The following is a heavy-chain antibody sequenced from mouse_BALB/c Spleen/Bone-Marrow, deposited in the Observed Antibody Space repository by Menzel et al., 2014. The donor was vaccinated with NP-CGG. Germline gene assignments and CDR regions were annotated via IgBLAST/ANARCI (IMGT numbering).Heavy chain of an antibody. CDR2: INNGSSYT. D-gene: IGHD2-3*01. CDR3: ARRRDGPYAMDY. J-gene: IGHJ4*01. Sequence: DVKLVESGGDLVKPGGSLKLSCAASGFTFSSYGMSWVRQTPDKRLEWVATINNGSSYTFYPVSVKGRFTISRDNAKNTLYLQMSSLKSEDTAMYYCARRRDGPYAMDYWGQGTSVTVSS. V-gene: IGHV5-6*02. CDR1: GFTFSSYG.